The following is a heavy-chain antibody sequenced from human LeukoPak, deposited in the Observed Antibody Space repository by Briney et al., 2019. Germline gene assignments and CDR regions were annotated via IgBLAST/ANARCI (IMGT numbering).Heavy chain of an antibody. CDR3: ARGITVYYYYYYYMDV. CDR2: INHSGST. J-gene: IGHJ6*03. V-gene: IGHV4-34*01. Sequence: SETLSLTCAVYGGSFSSYYWSWIRQPPGKGLEWIGEINHSGSTNYNPSPKSRVTISVDTSKNQFSLKLSSVTAADTAVYYCARGITVYYYYYYYMDVRGKGTTVTVSS. D-gene: IGHD4-11*01. CDR1: GGSFSSYY.